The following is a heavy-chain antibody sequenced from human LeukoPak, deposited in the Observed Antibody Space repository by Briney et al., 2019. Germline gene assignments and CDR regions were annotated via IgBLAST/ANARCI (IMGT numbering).Heavy chain of an antibody. CDR1: GFTLSNSP. J-gene: IGHJ3*02. CDR3: AKEGDSSGHCGVFDI. D-gene: IGHD3-22*01. V-gene: IGHV3-30*04. CDR2: ISHDGSDT. Sequence: PGGSLRLSCAASGFTLSNSPMHWVRQAPGKGLEWVTGISHDGSDTHYADSMKGRFSISRDNSKNTLFLQMNSLRAEDTAVYYCAKEGDSSGHCGVFDIWGQGTIVTVSS.